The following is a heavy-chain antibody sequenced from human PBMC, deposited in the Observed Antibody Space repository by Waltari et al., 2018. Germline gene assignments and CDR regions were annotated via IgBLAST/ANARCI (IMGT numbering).Heavy chain of an antibody. V-gene: IGHV3-48*02. CDR3: ARGITLDV. J-gene: IGHJ6*02. CDR2: IRSGGKAI. Sequence: EVQLVESGGGLIQPGGSLRLSCSASGFTFSATSVNWVRQAAGKGLEGVSFIRSGGKAIDYAEAVKGRFTISGDNAKNSLFLQMNSLRDEDTAVYYCARGITLDVWGQGTTVTVSS. CDR1: GFTFSATS.